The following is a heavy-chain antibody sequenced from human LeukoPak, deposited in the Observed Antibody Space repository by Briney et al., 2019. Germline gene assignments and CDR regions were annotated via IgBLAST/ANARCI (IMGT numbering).Heavy chain of an antibody. CDR2: TNTDGSST. J-gene: IGHJ4*02. CDR1: GFTFSNYW. D-gene: IGHD3-16*01. CDR3: ARDQGTMTTFDY. Sequence: GGSLRLSCAASGFTFSNYWMHWVRQAPGKGLVWVQRTNTDGSSTNYADSVKGRFTISRDNAKNTLHLQMYSLRADDTAVYYCARDQGTMTTFDYWGQGTLVTVSS. V-gene: IGHV3-74*01.